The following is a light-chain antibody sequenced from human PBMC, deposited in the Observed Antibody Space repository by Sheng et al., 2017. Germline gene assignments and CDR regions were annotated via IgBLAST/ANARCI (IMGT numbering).Light chain of an antibody. CDR3: QSYDRTTRRV. CDR2: EDN. V-gene: IGLV6-57*01. J-gene: IGLJ3*02. Sequence: NFMLIQPHSVSESPGKTVTISCTRSSGSIATYYVQWYQQRPGSSPTTVIYEDNQRPSGVPDRFSGSIDTSSNSASLTISGLKTEDEADYYCQSYDRTTRRVFGGGTKLTVL. CDR1: SGSIATYY.